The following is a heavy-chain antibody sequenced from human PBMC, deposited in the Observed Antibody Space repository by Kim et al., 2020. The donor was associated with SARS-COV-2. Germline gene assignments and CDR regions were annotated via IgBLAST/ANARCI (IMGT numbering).Heavy chain of an antibody. V-gene: IGHV3-66*02. CDR3: ARAGGGGDYGYYYGMDV. J-gene: IGHJ6*02. Sequence: GGSLRLSCAASGFTVSGNYMSWVRQAPGMGLEWVSVIYSGGSTYYADFVKSRLTISRDNSKNTLYLQMNSLGAEDSAVYYCARAGGGGDYGYYYGMDVWGQGTTVTVSS. CDR2: IYSGGST. CDR1: GFTVSGNY. D-gene: IGHD4-17*01.